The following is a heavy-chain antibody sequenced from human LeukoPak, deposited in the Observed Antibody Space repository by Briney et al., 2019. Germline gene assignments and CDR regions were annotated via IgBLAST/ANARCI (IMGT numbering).Heavy chain of an antibody. J-gene: IGHJ5*02. CDR1: GGSISSSSYY. CDR2: IYYSGST. D-gene: IGHD3-10*01. Sequence: PSETLSLTCTVSGGSISSSSYYWGWIRQPPGKGLEWIGSIYYSGSTYYNPSLKSRVTISVDTSKNQFSLKLSSVTAADTAVYYCVRGPYGSSISNWFDPWGRGILVAVPS. CDR3: VRGPYGSSISNWFDP. V-gene: IGHV4-39*07.